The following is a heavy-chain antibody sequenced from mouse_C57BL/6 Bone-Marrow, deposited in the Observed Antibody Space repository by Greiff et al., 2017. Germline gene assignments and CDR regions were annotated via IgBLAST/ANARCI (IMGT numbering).Heavy chain of an antibody. CDR3: ARWVYYGYFYAMDY. V-gene: IGHV1-59*01. J-gene: IGHJ4*01. D-gene: IGHD2-2*01. CDR1: GYTFTSYW. Sequence: QVQLQQPGAELVRPGTSVKLSCKASGYTFTSYWMHWVKQRPGQGLEWIGVIDPSDSYTNSNQKFKGKATLTVDTSSSTAYMQLSSLTSEDSAVYYCARWVYYGYFYAMDYWGQGTSVTVSS. CDR2: IDPSDSYT.